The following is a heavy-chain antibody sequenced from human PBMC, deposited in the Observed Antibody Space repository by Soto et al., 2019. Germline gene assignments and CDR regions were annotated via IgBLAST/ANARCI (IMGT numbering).Heavy chain of an antibody. CDR1: GGTFSSYA. CDR2: IIPIFGTA. CDR3: ASYSQLSTHYDYGMDV. J-gene: IGHJ6*02. D-gene: IGHD6-13*01. Sequence: QVQLVQSGAEVKKPGSSVKVSCKASGGTFSSYAISWVRQAPGQGLEWMGGIIPIFGTANYAQKFQGRVTMTADESTSTDYMELSSLRSEDTAVYYRASYSQLSTHYDYGMDVWGQGTKVTVSS. V-gene: IGHV1-69*01.